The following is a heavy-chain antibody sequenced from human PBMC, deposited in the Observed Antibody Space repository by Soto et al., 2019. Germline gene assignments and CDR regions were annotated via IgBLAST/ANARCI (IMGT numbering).Heavy chain of an antibody. CDR2: ISSNGGST. CDR3: ASAASYYDILTGYYEPYYYYYMDV. CDR1: GFTFSSYA. D-gene: IGHD3-9*01. V-gene: IGHV3-64*01. J-gene: IGHJ6*03. Sequence: EVQLVESGGGLVQPGGSLRLSCAASGFTFSSYAMHWVRQAPGKGLEYVSAISSNGGSTYYANSVKGRFTISRNISKNTLYLQMGGLRAEDMAGYYCASAASYYDILTGYYEPYYYYYMDVWGKGTTVTVSS.